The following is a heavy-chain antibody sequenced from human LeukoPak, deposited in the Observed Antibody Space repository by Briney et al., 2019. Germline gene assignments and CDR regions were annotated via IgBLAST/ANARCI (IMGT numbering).Heavy chain of an antibody. CDR1: GYTFTGYY. D-gene: IGHD1-26*01. CDR2: INPNSGGT. Sequence: ASVKVSCKASGYTFTGYYMHWVRQAPGQGLEWMGWINPNSGGTNYAQKSQGRVTMTRDTSISTAYMELSRLRSDDTAVYYCARVLPPPEIVGAIDYWGQGTLVTVSS. V-gene: IGHV1-2*02. J-gene: IGHJ4*02. CDR3: ARVLPPPEIVGAIDY.